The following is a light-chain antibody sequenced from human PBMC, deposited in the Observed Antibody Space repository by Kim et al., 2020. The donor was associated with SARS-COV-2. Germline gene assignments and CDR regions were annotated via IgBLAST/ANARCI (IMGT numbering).Light chain of an antibody. Sequence: SVSPGQTASITCSGDKLGDKYACWHQQKPGQSPVLVIYQDSKRPSGIPERFSGSNSGNTATLTISGTQAMDEADYYCQAWDSSIVVFGGGTQLTVL. CDR2: QDS. J-gene: IGLJ2*01. CDR3: QAWDSSIVV. V-gene: IGLV3-1*01. CDR1: KLGDKY.